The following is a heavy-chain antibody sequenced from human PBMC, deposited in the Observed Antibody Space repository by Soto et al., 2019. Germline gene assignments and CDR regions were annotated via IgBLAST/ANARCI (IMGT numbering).Heavy chain of an antibody. CDR3: ARATGAGKEDY. V-gene: IGHV3-7*04. J-gene: IGHJ4*02. CDR1: GFIFSSYW. D-gene: IGHD3-10*01. CDR2: MNEYGSER. Sequence: EVQLVESGGGLVQPGGSLRLSCSASGFIFSSYWMSWLRQAPGKGLEWVASMNEYGSERYYVDSVTGRFTISRDNAKNALYLQMDSLRAEDAAVYYWARATGAGKEDYWGQGTLVTVSS.